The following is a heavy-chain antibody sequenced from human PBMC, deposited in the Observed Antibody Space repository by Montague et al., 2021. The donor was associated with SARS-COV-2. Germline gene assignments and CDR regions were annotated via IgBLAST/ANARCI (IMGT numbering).Heavy chain of an antibody. CDR2: IYDSGST. D-gene: IGHD5-12*01. CDR3: ARRGRKLLPVATTIGGFDI. CDR1: GDSISSSNYY. Sequence: SETLSLTCTVSGDSISSSNYYWDWIRQPPGKGLEWIGSIYDSGSTYYNPSLKSRVTISVDTSKNHFSLKLSSVTAADTAVYYCARRGRKLLPVATTIGGFDIWGQGTMVTVSS. J-gene: IGHJ3*02. V-gene: IGHV4-39*02.